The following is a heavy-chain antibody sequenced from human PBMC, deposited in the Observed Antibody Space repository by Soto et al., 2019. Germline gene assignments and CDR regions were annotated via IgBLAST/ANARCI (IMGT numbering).Heavy chain of an antibody. Sequence: GGSLRLSCAASGFTFSSYAMSWVRQAPGKGLEWVSAISGSGGGTYYADSVKGRFTISRDNSKNTLYLQMNSLRAEDTAVYYCAKVDDYYDSSGYYHYWGQGTLVTVSS. CDR3: AKVDDYYDSSGYYHY. CDR1: GFTFSSYA. V-gene: IGHV3-23*01. J-gene: IGHJ4*02. CDR2: ISGSGGGT. D-gene: IGHD3-22*01.